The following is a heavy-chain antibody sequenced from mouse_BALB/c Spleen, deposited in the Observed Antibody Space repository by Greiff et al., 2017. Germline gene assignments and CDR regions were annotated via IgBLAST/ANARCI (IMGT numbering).Heavy chain of an antibody. CDR2: IRSKSNNYAT. CDR1: GFTFNTNA. V-gene: IGHV10S3*01. Sequence: GGGLVQPNGSLKLSCAASGFTFNTNAMNWVRQAPGKGLEWVARIRSKSNNYATYYADSVKDRFTISRDDSQSMLYLQMNNLKTEDTAMYYCVRDRIYYDYDDAMDYWGQGTSVTVSS. D-gene: IGHD2-4*01. CDR3: VRDRIYYDYDDAMDY. J-gene: IGHJ4*01.